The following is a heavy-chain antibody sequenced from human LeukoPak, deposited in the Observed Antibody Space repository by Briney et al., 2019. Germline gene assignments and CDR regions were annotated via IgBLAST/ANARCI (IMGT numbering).Heavy chain of an antibody. J-gene: IGHJ5*02. V-gene: IGHV4-31*03. CDR1: GGSISSGGYY. CDR3: ARTLSARDWFDP. Sequence: PSETLSLTRTVSGGSISSGGYYWSWIRQHPGKGLEWIGYIYYSGSTYYNPSLESRVTLSMDTSKNRFSLRLSSVTAADTAVYYCARTLSARDWFDPWGQGTLVTVSS. D-gene: IGHD3-3*02. CDR2: IYYSGST.